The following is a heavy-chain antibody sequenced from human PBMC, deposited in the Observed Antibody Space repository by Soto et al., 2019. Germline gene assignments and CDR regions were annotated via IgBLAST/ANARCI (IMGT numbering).Heavy chain of an antibody. D-gene: IGHD3-22*01. V-gene: IGHV3-21*01. CDR3: AREADFASSGYVLDY. CDR2: VTSISSSM. J-gene: IGHJ4*02. CDR1: GFTFNRYS. Sequence: GGSLRLSCAASGFTFNRYSMNWVRQAPGKGLEWVSSVTSISSSMLYADSVKGRFTISRDDAKDSLFLQMNSLRADDTAVYYCAREADFASSGYVLDYWGQGTLVTVSS.